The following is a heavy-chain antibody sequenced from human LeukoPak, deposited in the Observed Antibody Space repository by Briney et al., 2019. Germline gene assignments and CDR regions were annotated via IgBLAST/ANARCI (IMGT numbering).Heavy chain of an antibody. CDR3: ARIPSTYSSGWYYFDY. J-gene: IGHJ4*02. D-gene: IGHD6-19*01. CDR2: MNPNSGNT. CDR1: GYTFTSYD. Sequence: ASVKVSCKASGYTFTSYDINWVRQATGQGLEWMGWMNPNSGNTGYAQKFQGRVTITRNTSISTAYMELSSLRSEDTAVYYCARIPSTYSSGWYYFDYWGQGTLVTVSS. V-gene: IGHV1-8*03.